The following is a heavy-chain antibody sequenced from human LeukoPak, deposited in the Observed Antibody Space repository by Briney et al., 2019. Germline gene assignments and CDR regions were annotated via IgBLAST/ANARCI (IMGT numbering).Heavy chain of an antibody. D-gene: IGHD6-19*01. Sequence: GASVKVSFKASGYTFTDYYMHWMRQAPGQGPEWMGWMNPNSGGTNYARKFQGRVTITRDTSITTAYMELSSLRSDDTAVYYCAPRRVAADKGFDYWGQGTLVTVSS. J-gene: IGHJ4*02. CDR1: GYTFTDYY. CDR3: APRRVAADKGFDY. CDR2: MNPNSGGT. V-gene: IGHV1-2*02.